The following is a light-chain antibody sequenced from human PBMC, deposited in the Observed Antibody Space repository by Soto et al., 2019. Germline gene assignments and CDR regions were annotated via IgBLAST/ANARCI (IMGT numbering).Light chain of an antibody. CDR2: KAS. CDR3: QKYKSAPQT. J-gene: IGKJ1*01. CDR1: QTISSW. V-gene: IGKV1-5*03. Sequence: DIQMTQSPSTLSGSVGDRVTITCRASQTISSWLAWYQQKPGKAPKLLIYKASTLKSGVPSRFSGSGSGTEFTLTINSLQPEDVATYYCQKYKSAPQTFGQGTKVDIK.